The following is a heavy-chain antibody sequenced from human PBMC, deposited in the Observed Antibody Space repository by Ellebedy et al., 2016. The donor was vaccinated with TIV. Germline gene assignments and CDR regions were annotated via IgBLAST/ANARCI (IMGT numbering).Heavy chain of an antibody. Sequence: MPSETLSLTCAVSGASTNAHYWTWIRQPPGKGREWIGNIDNRGSARYNSSLKSRVTMSVDQSKKQFSLRLNSVTAADTAVYYCAREVWFGDLLAGAWFDPWGQGTLVTVSS. J-gene: IGHJ5*02. CDR3: AREVWFGDLLAGAWFDP. CDR2: IDNRGSA. V-gene: IGHV4-59*11. D-gene: IGHD3-10*01. CDR1: GASTNAHY.